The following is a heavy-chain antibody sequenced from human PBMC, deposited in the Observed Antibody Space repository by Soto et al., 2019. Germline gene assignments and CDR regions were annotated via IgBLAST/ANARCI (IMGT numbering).Heavy chain of an antibody. CDR3: TKSSGGSSLVGMDY. V-gene: IGHV3-30*04. CDR1: GFIFKNYA. Sequence: QVQLVESGGGVVQPGRSLRLSCAGSGFIFKNYALNWVRQAPGKGLEWVASITRDGYSKYYADSVKGRFTISRDNSRDTLSLQMTALRTEDSSIYYCTKSSGGSSLVGMDYWGQGTRVTVSS. CDR2: ITRDGYSK. D-gene: IGHD2-15*01. J-gene: IGHJ4*02.